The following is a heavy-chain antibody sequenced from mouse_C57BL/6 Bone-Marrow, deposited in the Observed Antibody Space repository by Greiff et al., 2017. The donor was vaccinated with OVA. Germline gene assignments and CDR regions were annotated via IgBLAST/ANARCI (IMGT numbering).Heavy chain of an antibody. Sequence: EVQLVESGPGLVKPSQSLSLTCSVTGYSITSGYYWNWIRQFPGNKLEWMGYISYDGSNNYNPSLKNRISITRDTSKNQFFLKLNSVTTEDTATYYCARDRGYDRAMDYWGQGTSVTVSS. CDR3: ARDRGYDRAMDY. CDR2: ISYDGSN. D-gene: IGHD2-2*01. V-gene: IGHV3-6*01. CDR1: GYSITSGYY. J-gene: IGHJ4*01.